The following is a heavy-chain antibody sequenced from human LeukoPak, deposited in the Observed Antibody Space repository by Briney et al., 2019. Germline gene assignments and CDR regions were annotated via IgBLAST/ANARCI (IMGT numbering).Heavy chain of an antibody. V-gene: IGHV4-59*08. Sequence: SETLSLTCTVSGGSISSYYWSWIRQPPGKGLEWIGYIYYSGSTNYNPSLKSRVTISVDTSKNQFSLKLSSVTAADAAVYYCARKKDYMDVWGKGTTVTVSS. J-gene: IGHJ6*03. CDR3: ARKKDYMDV. CDR2: IYYSGST. CDR1: GGSISSYY.